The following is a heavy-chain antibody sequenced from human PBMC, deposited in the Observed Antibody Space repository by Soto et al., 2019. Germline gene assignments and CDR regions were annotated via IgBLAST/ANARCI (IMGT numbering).Heavy chain of an antibody. Sequence: QVQLVQSGAEVKKPGSSVKVSCKASGGTFSSYAISWVRQAPGQGLEWMGGIIPIFGTANYAQKFQGRVTITADESXXTXYKXLSSLRSEDTAVYYCARAVRSRRDILTGYPYYFDYWGQGTLVTVSS. CDR1: GGTFSSYA. V-gene: IGHV1-69*12. CDR2: IIPIFGTA. J-gene: IGHJ4*02. CDR3: ARAVRSRRDILTGYPYYFDY. D-gene: IGHD3-9*01.